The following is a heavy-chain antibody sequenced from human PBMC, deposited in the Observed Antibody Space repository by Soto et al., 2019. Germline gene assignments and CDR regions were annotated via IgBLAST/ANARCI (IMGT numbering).Heavy chain of an antibody. CDR2: ISYDGSNK. D-gene: IGHD3-10*01. V-gene: IGHV3-30-3*01. CDR1: GFTFSSYA. CDR3: ARLTITMVRGVITSTENDFDY. Sequence: GGSLRLSCAASGFTFSSYAMHWVRQAPGKGLEWVAVISYDGSNKYYADSVKGRFTISRDNSKNTLYLQMNSLRAEDTAVYSCARLTITMVRGVITSTENDFDYWGQGTLVTVSS. J-gene: IGHJ4*02.